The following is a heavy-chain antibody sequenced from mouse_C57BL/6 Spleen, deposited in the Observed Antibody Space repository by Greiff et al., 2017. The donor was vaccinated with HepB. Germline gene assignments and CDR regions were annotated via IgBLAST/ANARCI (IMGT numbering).Heavy chain of an antibody. D-gene: IGHD1-1*01. V-gene: IGHV1-39*01. Sequence: VQLQQSGPELVKPGASVKISCKASGYSFTDYNMHWVKQSHGKSLEWIGVINPNYGTTSYNQKFKGKATLTVDQSSSTAYMQLNSLTSEDSAVYYCVRSSYGRSYTGFDDWGQGTTLTVSS. CDR1: GYSFTDYN. CDR3: VRSSYGRSYTGFDD. J-gene: IGHJ2*01. CDR2: INPNYGTT.